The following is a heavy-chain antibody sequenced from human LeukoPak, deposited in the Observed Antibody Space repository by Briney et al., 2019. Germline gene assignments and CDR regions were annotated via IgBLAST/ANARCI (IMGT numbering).Heavy chain of an antibody. J-gene: IGHJ6*03. CDR3: ARYNYCSSTSCYYYYYYMDV. CDR1: GGSISSYY. Sequence: PSETLSLTCTVSGGSISSYYWSWIRQPPGKGLEWIGYIYYSGSTNYNPSLKSRVTISVDTSKNQFSLKLNSVTAADTAVYYCARYNYCSSTSCYYYYYYMDVWGKGTTVTVSS. D-gene: IGHD2-2*01. CDR2: IYYSGST. V-gene: IGHV4-59*01.